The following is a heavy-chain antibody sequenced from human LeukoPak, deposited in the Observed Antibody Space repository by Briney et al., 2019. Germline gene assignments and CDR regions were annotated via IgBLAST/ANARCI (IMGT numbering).Heavy chain of an antibody. CDR2: IVSDGSGA. Sequence: GGSLRLSCAASGFTFSSHWMHWVRQAPGKGLVWISRIVSDGSGATYVDSVKGRFTTSRDNAKNTLYLQMNSLRAEDTAVYYCVRDSPHSGFNIYFDRWGQGTLVTVSS. CDR3: VRDSPHSGFNIYFDR. J-gene: IGHJ4*02. CDR1: GFTFSSHW. V-gene: IGHV3-74*01. D-gene: IGHD2-15*01.